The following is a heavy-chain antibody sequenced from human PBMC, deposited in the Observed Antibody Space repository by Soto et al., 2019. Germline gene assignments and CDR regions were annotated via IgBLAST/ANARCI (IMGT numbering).Heavy chain of an antibody. Sequence: TSETLSLTCTVSGGSIGSGGYYWSWIRQHPGRGLEWIGYIYYSGSTYYNPSLKSRVTISIDTSKNQFSLKLRSVTAADTAVYYCARARGRYFDYWGQGTPVTVS. V-gene: IGHV4-31*03. D-gene: IGHD3-16*01. CDR3: ARARGRYFDY. J-gene: IGHJ4*02. CDR2: IYYSGST. CDR1: GGSIGSGGYY.